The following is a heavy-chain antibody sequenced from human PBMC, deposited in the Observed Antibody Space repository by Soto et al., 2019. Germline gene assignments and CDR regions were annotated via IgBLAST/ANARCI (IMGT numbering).Heavy chain of an antibody. D-gene: IGHD5-18*01. CDR2: ISWNSGNI. J-gene: IGHJ4*02. V-gene: IGHV3-9*01. CDR1: GFTFDDYA. Sequence: EVQLEESGGALVQPGRSLRLSCAASGFTFDDYAMHWVRHVLGKGLEWVSSISWNSGNIGYADSVKGRFTTSRDNAKYSLYLQMNSLRPEDTALYYCVRSKGGYSYGTPFDYWGQGTLVTVSS. CDR3: VRSKGGYSYGTPFDY.